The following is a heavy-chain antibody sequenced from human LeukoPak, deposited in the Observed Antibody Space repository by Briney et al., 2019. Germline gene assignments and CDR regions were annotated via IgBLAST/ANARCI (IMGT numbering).Heavy chain of an antibody. J-gene: IGHJ5*02. CDR3: ASGGPTRIRDNWFDP. CDR1: GFTFSSYA. D-gene: IGHD2-15*01. Sequence: GGSLRLSCAASGFTFSSYAMHWVRQAPGKGLEWVAVISYDGSNKYYADSVKGRFTISRDNSKNTLYLQMNSLRAEDTAVYYCASGGPTRIRDNWFDPWGQGTLVTVSS. V-gene: IGHV3-30*01. CDR2: ISYDGSNK.